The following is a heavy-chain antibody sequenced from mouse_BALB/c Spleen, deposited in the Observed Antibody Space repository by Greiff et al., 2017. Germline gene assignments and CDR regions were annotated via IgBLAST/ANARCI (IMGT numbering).Heavy chain of an antibody. CDR3: ARWDYYGSSSDY. D-gene: IGHD1-1*01. CDR2: ISYSGST. CDR1: GDSITSGY. Sequence: EVKLQESGPSLVKPSQTLSLTCSVTGDSITSGYWNWIRKFPGNKLEYMGYISYSGSTYYNPSLKSRISITRDTSKNQYYLQLNSVTTEDTATYYCARWDYYGSSSDYWGQGTTLTVSS. J-gene: IGHJ2*01. V-gene: IGHV3-8*02.